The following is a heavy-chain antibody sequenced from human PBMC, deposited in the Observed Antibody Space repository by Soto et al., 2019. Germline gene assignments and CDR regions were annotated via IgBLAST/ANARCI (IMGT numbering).Heavy chain of an antibody. D-gene: IGHD2-15*01. CDR1: GFTFSSYA. J-gene: IGHJ4*02. CDR2: ISGSGGST. Sequence: GGSLRLSCAASGFTFSSYAMSWVRQAPGKGLEWVSAISGSGGSTYYADSVKGRFTISRDNSKNTLYLQMNSLRAEDTAVYYCAKLSGNIVVVVAATGLDYWGQGTLVTVSS. V-gene: IGHV3-23*01. CDR3: AKLSGNIVVVVAATGLDY.